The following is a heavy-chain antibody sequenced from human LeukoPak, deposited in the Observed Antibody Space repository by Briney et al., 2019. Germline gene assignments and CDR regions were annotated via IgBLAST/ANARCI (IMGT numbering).Heavy chain of an antibody. J-gene: IGHJ1*01. CDR3: ARHGTAAGPFQL. V-gene: IGHV4-59*08. D-gene: IGHD2-21*02. CDR2: VYYSGTI. Sequence: SETLSLTCTVSGGAIDNYYWSWLRQPPGKGLEWIAYVYYSGTINYNPSLESRVTISVDTSKNQFSLRLTSVAAADTAVYYCARHGTAAGPFQLWGQGTLVTVSS. CDR1: GGAIDNYY.